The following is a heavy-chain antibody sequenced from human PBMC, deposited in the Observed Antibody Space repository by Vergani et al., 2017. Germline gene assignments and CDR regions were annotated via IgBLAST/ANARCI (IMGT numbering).Heavy chain of an antibody. CDR3: ASRDITIFGVVIIRSYYYYGMDV. CDR2: IIPIFGTA. CDR1: GGTFSSYA. J-gene: IGHJ6*02. D-gene: IGHD3-3*01. V-gene: IGHV1-69*01. Sequence: QVQLVQSGAEVKKPGSSVKVSCKASGGTFSSYAISWVRQAPGQGLEWMGGIIPIFGTANYAQKFQGRVTITADESTSTAYMEWSSLRSEDTAVYYCASRDITIFGVVIIRSYYYYGMDVWGQGTTVTVSS.